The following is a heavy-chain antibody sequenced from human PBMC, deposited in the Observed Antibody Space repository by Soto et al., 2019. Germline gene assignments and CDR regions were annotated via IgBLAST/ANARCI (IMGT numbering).Heavy chain of an antibody. Sequence: SESLSLTCTVSGGSISSYYWSWIRQPPGKGLEWIGYIYYSGSTNYNPSLKSRVTISVDTSKNQFSLKLSSVTAADTAVYYCARAGYGDYIFDYWGQGTLVTVSS. CDR1: GGSISSYY. CDR2: IYYSGST. J-gene: IGHJ4*02. V-gene: IGHV4-59*01. CDR3: ARAGYGDYIFDY. D-gene: IGHD4-17*01.